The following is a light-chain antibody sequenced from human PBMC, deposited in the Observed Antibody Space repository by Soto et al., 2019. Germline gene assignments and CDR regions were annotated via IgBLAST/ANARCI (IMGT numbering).Light chain of an antibody. J-gene: IGKJ1*01. CDR2: AAS. Sequence: DIQMTQSPSSLSASVGDRVAITCRASQGISNYLAWYQKKPGKVPKLLIYAASTLQSGVPSRFSGSGSGTDFTLTISSLQPEDVATYYCQKYNSALPWTFGQGTNVDIK. CDR1: QGISNY. CDR3: QKYNSALPWT. V-gene: IGKV1-27*01.